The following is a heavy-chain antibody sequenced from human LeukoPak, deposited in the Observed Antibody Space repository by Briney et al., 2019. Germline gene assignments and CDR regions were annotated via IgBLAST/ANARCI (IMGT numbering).Heavy chain of an antibody. CDR3: ARPIGIVGALDAFDI. J-gene: IGHJ3*02. D-gene: IGHD1-26*01. V-gene: IGHV4-39*01. CDR2: IYYSGST. CDR1: GGSISSSSYY. Sequence: SETLSLTCTVSGGSISSSSYYWGWIRQPPGKGLEWIGSIYYSGSTYYNPSLKSRVTISVDTSKNQFSLKLSSVAAADTAVYYCARPIGIVGALDAFDIWGQGTMVTVSS.